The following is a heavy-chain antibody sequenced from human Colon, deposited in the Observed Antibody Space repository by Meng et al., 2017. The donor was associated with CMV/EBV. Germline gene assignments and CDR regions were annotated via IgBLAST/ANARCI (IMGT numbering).Heavy chain of an antibody. V-gene: IGHV3-23*03. D-gene: IGHD1-26*01. Sequence: GESLKISCAASGFTFSSSAMSWVRQAPGKGLEWVSVLYSGAGSTYYADSVKGRFTISRDNSKNTLYLQMNSLRAEDTAVYYCAKGGSYNYYYYGMDVWGQGTTVTVSS. CDR1: GFTFSSSA. CDR3: AKGGSYNYYYYGMDV. J-gene: IGHJ6*02. CDR2: LYSGAGST.